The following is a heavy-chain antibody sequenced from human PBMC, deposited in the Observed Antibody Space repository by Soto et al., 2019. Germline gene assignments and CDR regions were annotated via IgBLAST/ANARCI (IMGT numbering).Heavy chain of an antibody. D-gene: IGHD3-10*01. V-gene: IGHV1-8*01. CDR2: MNPGSGDT. CDR1: GYSFTNND. CDR3: ARMATSGSLNWFDP. Sequence: QVQLVQSGAEVREPGASVKVSCKASGYSFTNNDVSWVRQATGQGLEWMGWMNPGSGDTGYAQKFQGRVTMTRDISIATAYMELSSLRSDDTAIYYCARMATSGSLNWFDPWGQGTLVTVSS. J-gene: IGHJ5*02.